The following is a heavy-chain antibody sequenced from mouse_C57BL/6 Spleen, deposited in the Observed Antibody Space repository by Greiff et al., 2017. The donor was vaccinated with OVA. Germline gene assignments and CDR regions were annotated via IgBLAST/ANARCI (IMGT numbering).Heavy chain of an antibody. J-gene: IGHJ2*01. CDR1: GFSFSSYG. V-gene: IGHV5-6*01. D-gene: IGHD1-1*01. Sequence: EVKVVESGGDLVKPGGSLKLSCAASGFSFSSYGMSWVRQTPDKRLEWVATICSGGSYTYYPDSVKGRFPISRDNAKNTLYLQMSSLKSEDTAMYYCARQGTTVVDYLDYWGQGTTLTVSS. CDR3: ARQGTTVVDYLDY. CDR2: ICSGGSYT.